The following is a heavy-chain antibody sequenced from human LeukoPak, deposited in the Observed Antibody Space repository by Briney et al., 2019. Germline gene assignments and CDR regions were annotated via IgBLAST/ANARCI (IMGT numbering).Heavy chain of an antibody. Sequence: EGSLRLSCAASGFTVSDYYMSWVRQAPGKGLEWVSVIESVGITHYADSVKGRFTISRDESKNTVYLQIDRLKVEDTAVYSCARESRQTFEHWGQGTLVTVSS. V-gene: IGHV3-66*01. J-gene: IGHJ1*01. CDR3: ARESRQTFEH. CDR1: GFTVSDYY. CDR2: IESVGIT.